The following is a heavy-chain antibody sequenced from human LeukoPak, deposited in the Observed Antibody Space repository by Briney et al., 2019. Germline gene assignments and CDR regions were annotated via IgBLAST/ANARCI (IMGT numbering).Heavy chain of an antibody. Sequence: GGSLRLSCAASGFTFSSYAMHWVRQAPGKGLEWVAVISYDGSNKYYADSVKGRFTISRDNSKNTLYLQMNSLRAEDTAVYYCAKALSGWGQGTLVTVSS. V-gene: IGHV3-30*04. CDR2: ISYDGSNK. D-gene: IGHD6-19*01. CDR1: GFTFSSYA. CDR3: AKALSG. J-gene: IGHJ4*02.